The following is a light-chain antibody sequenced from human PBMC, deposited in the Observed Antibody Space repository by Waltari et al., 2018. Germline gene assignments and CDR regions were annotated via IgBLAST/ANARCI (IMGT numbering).Light chain of an antibody. CDR2: EVN. CDR3: SSYAGSTTLV. Sequence: QSALTQPPSASGSPGQSVTISCTGTSSNVGRYTIVSWYQQHPGKAPKLMIYEVNQRPSGVAYRFSGSKSGNTASLTGSGLQGEDEADYYCSSYAGSTTLVFGTGTKLTVL. V-gene: IGLV2-8*01. CDR1: SSNVGRYTI. J-gene: IGLJ1*01.